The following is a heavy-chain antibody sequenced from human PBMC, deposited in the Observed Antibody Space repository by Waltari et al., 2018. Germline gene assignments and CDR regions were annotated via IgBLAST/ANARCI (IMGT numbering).Heavy chain of an antibody. CDR3: ARVIDYGDYELDS. Sequence: VQLVESGGGLVQPGESLTLSCAASGFTFSRFWMQWVRQAPGKGLDRVSRINSEGRSTTYADSVKGRFTISRDNDKNTLYLHMNSLRGEDTAVYFCARVIDYGDYELDSWGQGTLVTV. CDR2: INSEGRST. V-gene: IGHV3-74*01. CDR1: GFTFSRFW. J-gene: IGHJ4*02. D-gene: IGHD4-17*01.